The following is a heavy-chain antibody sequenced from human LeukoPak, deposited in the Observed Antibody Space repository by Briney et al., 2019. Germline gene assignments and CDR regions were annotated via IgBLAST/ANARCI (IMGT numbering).Heavy chain of an antibody. D-gene: IGHD2-2*01. V-gene: IGHV4-34*01. J-gene: IGHJ6*02. CDR3: ARVGGYSCSSTSCPHRPSKYGMDV. Sequence: SETLSLTCAVYGGSFSGYYWSWIRQPPGKGLEWLGEINHSGSTNYNPSLKSRVTISVDTSKNQFSLKPSSVTAADTAVYYCARVGGYSCSSTSCPHRPSKYGMDVWGQGTTVTVSS. CDR2: INHSGST. CDR1: GGSFSGYY.